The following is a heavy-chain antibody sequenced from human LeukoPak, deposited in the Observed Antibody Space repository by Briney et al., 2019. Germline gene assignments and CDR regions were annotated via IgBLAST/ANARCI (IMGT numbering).Heavy chain of an antibody. D-gene: IGHD5-12*01. Sequence: SETLSLTCTVSGGSINSVYWSWIRQPPGKGLEWIAYIYYSGTTSYNPSLKSRVTISVDTSKNQFSLKLSSVTAADTAVYYCARDPIGSSATNDYWGQGTLVTVSS. CDR2: IYYSGTT. J-gene: IGHJ4*02. V-gene: IGHV4-59*12. CDR3: ARDPIGSSATNDY. CDR1: GGSINSVY.